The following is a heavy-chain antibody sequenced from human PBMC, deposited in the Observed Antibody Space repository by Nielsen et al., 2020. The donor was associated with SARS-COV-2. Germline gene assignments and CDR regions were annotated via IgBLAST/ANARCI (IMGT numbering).Heavy chain of an antibody. V-gene: IGHV4-30-4*01. CDR1: GGSIISSEYY. CDR2: IYYSGST. Sequence: SETLSLTCTVSGGSIISSEYYWGWVRQPPGQGLEWIGYIYYSGSTYYNPSLKSRVTISVDTSKNQFSLKLSSVTAADTAVYYCARVTNRYNWNEGQQVWFDPWGQGTLVTVSS. D-gene: IGHD1-20*01. CDR3: ARVTNRYNWNEGQQVWFDP. J-gene: IGHJ5*02.